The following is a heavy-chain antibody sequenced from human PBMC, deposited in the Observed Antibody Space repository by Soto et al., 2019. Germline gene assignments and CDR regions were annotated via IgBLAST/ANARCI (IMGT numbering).Heavy chain of an antibody. CDR2: ISGSGGST. CDR1: VFTFSIYA. Sequence: WGSLLLSCAASVFTFSIYAMSWVRQAPGKGLEWVSAISGSGGSTYYADSVKGRFTISRDNSKNTLYLQMNSLRAEDTAVYYCEKDYDKGYWGQGTLVTVSS. D-gene: IGHD3-16*01. V-gene: IGHV3-23*01. J-gene: IGHJ4*02. CDR3: EKDYDKGY.